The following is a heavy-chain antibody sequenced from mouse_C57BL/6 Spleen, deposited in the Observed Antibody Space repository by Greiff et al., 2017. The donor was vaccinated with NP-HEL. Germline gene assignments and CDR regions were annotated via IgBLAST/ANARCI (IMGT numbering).Heavy chain of an antibody. Sequence: QVHVKQSGAELVRPGASVTLSCKASGYTFTDYEMHWVKQTPVHGLEWIGAIDPETGGTAYNQKFKGKAILTADKSSSTAYMELRSLTSEDSAIYYCTCLDSSGLMDYWGQGTSVTVPS. V-gene: IGHV1-15*01. J-gene: IGHJ4*01. CDR3: TCLDSSGLMDY. CDR1: GYTFTDYE. CDR2: IDPETGGT. D-gene: IGHD3-2*02.